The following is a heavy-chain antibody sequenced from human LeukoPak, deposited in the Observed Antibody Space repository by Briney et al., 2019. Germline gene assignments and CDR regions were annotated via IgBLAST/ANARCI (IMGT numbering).Heavy chain of an antibody. D-gene: IGHD2-2*01. J-gene: IGHJ4*02. CDR3: AKGSQYQLLSYYFDY. CDR2: ISWNSGSI. V-gene: IGHV3-9*01. CDR1: GFTFDDYA. Sequence: GGSLRLSCAASGFTFDDYAMHWVRQAPGKGLEWVSGISWNSGSIGYADSVKGRFTISRDNAKSSLYLQMNSLRAEDRALYYCAKGSQYQLLSYYFDYWGQGTLVTVSS.